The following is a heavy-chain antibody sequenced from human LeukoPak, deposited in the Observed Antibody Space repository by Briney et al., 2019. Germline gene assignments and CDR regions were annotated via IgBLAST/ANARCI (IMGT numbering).Heavy chain of an antibody. CDR2: INQDGSEI. V-gene: IGHV3-7*01. CDR1: GFTFSNYW. Sequence: GGSLRLSCAASGFTFSNYWMSWVRQAPGKGLEWLANINQDGSEIYYVDSVKGRFSISRDNAKNSLYLQMDNLRAEDTAVYYCAKEGAYPIITYDSWGQGALVTVSS. J-gene: IGHJ5*01. CDR3: AKEGAYPIITYDS. D-gene: IGHD3-10*01.